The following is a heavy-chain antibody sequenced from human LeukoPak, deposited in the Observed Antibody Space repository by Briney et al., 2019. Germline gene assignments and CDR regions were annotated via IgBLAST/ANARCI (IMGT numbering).Heavy chain of an antibody. CDR2: ISSSSSYI. J-gene: IGHJ4*02. V-gene: IGHV3-21*01. CDR1: GFTFSSYS. Sequence: GGSLRLTCAASGFTFSSYSMNWVRQAPGKGLEWVSSISSSSSYIYYADSVKGRFTISRDNAKNSLYLQMNSLRAEDTAVYYCARDPERGITMVRGVIIQGSSHWGQGTLVTVSS. CDR3: ARDPERGITMVRGVIIQGSSH. D-gene: IGHD3-10*01.